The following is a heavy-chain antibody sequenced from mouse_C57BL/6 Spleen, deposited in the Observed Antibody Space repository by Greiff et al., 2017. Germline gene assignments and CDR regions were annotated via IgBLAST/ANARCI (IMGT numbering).Heavy chain of an antibody. CDR1: GFTFSSYA. D-gene: IGHD2-3*01. CDR3: ARDGYYPLAMDY. J-gene: IGHJ4*01. CDR2: ISDGGSYT. Sequence: EVQGVESGGGLVKPGGSLKLSCAASGFTFSSYAMSWVRQTPDQRLEWVATISDGGSYTYYPDNLKGRITIARDNAKNNQYLQMRHLKSEDTAMDYCARDGYYPLAMDYWGQGTSVTVSS. V-gene: IGHV5-4*01.